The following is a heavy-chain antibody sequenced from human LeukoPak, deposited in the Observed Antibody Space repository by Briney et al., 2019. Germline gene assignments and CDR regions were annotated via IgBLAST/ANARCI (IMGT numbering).Heavy chain of an antibody. CDR3: ARYQTGTMFAV. D-gene: IGHD1/OR15-1a*01. J-gene: IGHJ4*02. V-gene: IGHV4-39*07. Sequence: PSETLSLTCTVSGGSISSSSYYWGWIRQPPGKGLEWIGSIYYSGSTYYNPSLKSRVTMSLDTSENQLSLKLYSVTAADTAIYYCARYQTGTMFAVWSQGTLVTISS. CDR2: IYYSGST. CDR1: GGSISSSSYY.